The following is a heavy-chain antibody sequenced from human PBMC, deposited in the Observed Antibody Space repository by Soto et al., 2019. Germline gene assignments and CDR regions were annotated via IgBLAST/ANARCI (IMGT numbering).Heavy chain of an antibody. CDR1: GDSVSSFVVI. J-gene: IGHJ4*02. CDR3: ARAPGGLDTISYFDY. D-gene: IGHD6-25*01. CDR2: IYNVGST. Sequence: SGTLSLTSTVSGDSVSSFVVIWAWLRRPPGKGLEWIGYIYNVGSTDYSPYLESRMHMPLDATRNHYALMLTVVTAADTAVYFCARAPGGLDTISYFDYWGQGKLVTVSS. V-gene: IGHV4-30-4*01.